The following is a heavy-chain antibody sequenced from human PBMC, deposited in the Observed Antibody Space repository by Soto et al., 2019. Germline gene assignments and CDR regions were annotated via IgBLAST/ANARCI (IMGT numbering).Heavy chain of an antibody. CDR2: FDPEDGET. D-gene: IGHD1-26*01. CDR1: GYTLTELS. Sequence: ASVKVSCKVSGYTLTELSMHWVRQAPGKGLEWMGGFDPEDGETIYAQKFQGRVTMTEDTSTDTAYMELSSLRSDDTAVYYCARDLSPSGSYFFEAIMTSLDAFDIWGQGTMVTVSS. CDR3: ARDLSPSGSYFFEAIMTSLDAFDI. V-gene: IGHV1-24*01. J-gene: IGHJ3*02.